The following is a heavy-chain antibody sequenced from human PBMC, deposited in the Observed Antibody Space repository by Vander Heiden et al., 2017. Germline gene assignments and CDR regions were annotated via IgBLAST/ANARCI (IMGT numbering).Heavy chain of an antibody. CDR3: AKGGIAARYLFDS. CDR1: GFTFLTYG. V-gene: IGHV3-23*01. D-gene: IGHD6-6*01. J-gene: IGHJ4*01. Sequence: EVQLLQSGGGLVQPGGSLRLSCEASGFTFLTYGMSWVRQAPGKGLEWVSMITGSGDYTTYADSVKGRFTTSTDTSKTTVFLQMNSLKDEDTAIYYCAKGGIAARYLFDSWGHGVLVTVSS. CDR2: ITGSGDYT.